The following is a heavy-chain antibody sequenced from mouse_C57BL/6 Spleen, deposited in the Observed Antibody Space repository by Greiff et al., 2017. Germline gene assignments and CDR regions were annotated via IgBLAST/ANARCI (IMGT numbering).Heavy chain of an antibody. D-gene: IGHD4-1*01. CDR3: ARKDWEGY. J-gene: IGHJ2*01. Sequence: QVQLQQSGAELVKPGASVKLSCKASGYTFTSYWMQWVKQRPGQGLEWIGEIDPSDSYTNYNQKFKGKATLTVDTSSSTAYMQLSSLTSEDSAVYYCARKDWEGYWGQGTTLTVSS. CDR2: IDPSDSYT. V-gene: IGHV1-50*01. CDR1: GYTFTSYW.